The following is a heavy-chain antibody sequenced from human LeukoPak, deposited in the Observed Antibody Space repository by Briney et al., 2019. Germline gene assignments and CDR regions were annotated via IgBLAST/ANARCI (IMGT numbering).Heavy chain of an antibody. V-gene: IGHV3-23*01. CDR3: ARDQRSGSSSWPSDY. Sequence: GGSLRLSCAASGFTFSSYAMSWVRQAPGKGLEWVSGLSGSGGSTLYADSVKGRFTISRDNSKNTLYLQMNSLRAEDTAVYYCARDQRSGSSSWPSDYWGQGTLVTVSS. J-gene: IGHJ4*02. CDR2: LSGSGGST. D-gene: IGHD6-13*01. CDR1: GFTFSSYA.